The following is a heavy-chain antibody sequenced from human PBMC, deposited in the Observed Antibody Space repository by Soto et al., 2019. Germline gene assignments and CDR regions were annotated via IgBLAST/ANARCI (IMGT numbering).Heavy chain of an antibody. CDR1: GYTFTSYG. CDR3: ARHLAAGDY. Sequence: GASVKVSCKASGYTFTSYGISWVRQAPGQGLEWMGIINASGGNTNYAQKFQGRVTMTRDTSTSTVYMDLSSLISEDTAVYYCARHLAAGDYWGQGTVVTVSS. D-gene: IGHD6-13*01. J-gene: IGHJ4*02. CDR2: INASGGNT. V-gene: IGHV1-46*01.